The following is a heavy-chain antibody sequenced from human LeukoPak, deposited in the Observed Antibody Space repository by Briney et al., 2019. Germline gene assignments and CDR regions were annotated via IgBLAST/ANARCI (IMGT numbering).Heavy chain of an antibody. CDR3: ARMATAFDY. V-gene: IGHV3-74*01. Sequence: GGSLRLSCAASGFTFSNSWMHWVCQVPGKGLVWVSRISSDGSSSIYADSVKGRFTISRDNAKNTLYLQMNSLRAEDTAVYYCARMATAFDYWGQGTLVTVSS. CDR2: ISSDGSSS. D-gene: IGHD1-1*01. J-gene: IGHJ4*02. CDR1: GFTFSNSW.